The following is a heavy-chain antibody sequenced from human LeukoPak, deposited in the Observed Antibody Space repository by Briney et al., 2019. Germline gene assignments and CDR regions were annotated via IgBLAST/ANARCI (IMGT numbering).Heavy chain of an antibody. D-gene: IGHD2-2*01. V-gene: IGHV7-4-1*02. CDR1: GYTLTSYA. Sequence: GASVKVSCKASGYTLTSYAMNWVRQAPGQGLEWMGWISTNSGNPTYAQGFTGRFVFSLDTSVSTAYLHISSLKAEDTAVYYCARNHPLGYCSSNNCYGDYWGQGTLVTVSS. CDR2: ISTNSGNP. J-gene: IGHJ4*02. CDR3: ARNHPLGYCSSNNCYGDY.